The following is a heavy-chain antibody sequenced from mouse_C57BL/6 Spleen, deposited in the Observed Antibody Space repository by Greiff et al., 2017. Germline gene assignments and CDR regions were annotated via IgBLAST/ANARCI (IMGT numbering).Heavy chain of an antibody. CDR2: INPNNGGT. V-gene: IGHV1-18*01. CDR3: ARGSPHWYFDV. CDR1: GYTFTDYN. Sequence: VRLQQSGPELVKPGASVKIPCKASGYTFTDYNMDWVKQSHGKSLEWIGDINPNNGGTIYNQKFKGKATLTVDQSSSTAYMELRSLTSEDTAVYYCARGSPHWYFDVWGTGTTVTVSS. J-gene: IGHJ1*03. D-gene: IGHD1-1*02.